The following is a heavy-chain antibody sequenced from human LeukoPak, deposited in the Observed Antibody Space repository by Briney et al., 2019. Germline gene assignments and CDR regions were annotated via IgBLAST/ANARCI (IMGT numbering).Heavy chain of an antibody. D-gene: IGHD2-15*01. CDR1: GGTFSSYA. CDR3: ARGLKRRGSYWFDP. J-gene: IGHJ5*02. CDR2: TIPILGIA. V-gene: IGHV1-69*04. Sequence: ASVKVSCKASGGTFSSYAISWVRQAPGQGLEWMGRTIPILGIANYAQKFQGRVTITADKSTSTAYMELSSLRSEDTAVYYCARGLKRRGSYWFDPWGQGTLVTVSS.